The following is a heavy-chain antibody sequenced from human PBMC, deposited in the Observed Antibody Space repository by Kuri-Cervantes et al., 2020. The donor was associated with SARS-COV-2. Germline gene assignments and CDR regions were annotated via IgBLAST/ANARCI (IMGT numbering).Heavy chain of an antibody. J-gene: IGHJ4*02. CDR1: GGSISSHY. CDR2: VYSSGST. V-gene: IGHV4-59*11. Sequence: SETLSLTCTVSGGSISSHYWSWIRQPPGKGLEWIGYVYSSGSTNYNPSLKSRVTISVDTSKNQFSLKLSSVTAADTAVYYCARGRRYSLPGGLDYWGQGTLVTVSS. D-gene: IGHD3-9*01. CDR3: ARGRRYSLPGGLDY.